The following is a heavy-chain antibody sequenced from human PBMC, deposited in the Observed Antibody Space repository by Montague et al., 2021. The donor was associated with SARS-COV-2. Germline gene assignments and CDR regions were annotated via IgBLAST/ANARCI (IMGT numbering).Heavy chain of an antibody. J-gene: IGHJ4*02. D-gene: IGHD3-10*01. CDR2: INSDESST. CDR3: ASGSFLGVAPGDY. Sequence: SLRLSCAASGFTFSSYWMHWVRQAPGKGLVWVSRINSDESSTSYADSVKGRFTISRDNAKNTLYLQMNSLRAENTAVYYCASGSFLGVAPGDYWGQGTLVTVS. CDR1: GFTFSSYW. V-gene: IGHV3-74*01.